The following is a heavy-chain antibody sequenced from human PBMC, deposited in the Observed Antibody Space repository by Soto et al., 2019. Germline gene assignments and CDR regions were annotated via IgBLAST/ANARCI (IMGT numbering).Heavy chain of an antibody. CDR2: IWYDGSNK. J-gene: IGHJ4*02. V-gene: IGHV3-33*01. Sequence: PGGSLRLSCAASGFTFSSYGMHWVRQAPGKGLEWVAVIWYDGSNKYYADSVKGRFTISRDNSKNTLYLQMNSLRAEDTAVYYCARERFSYDSSVFSPYGGQGTRVPVSS. CDR1: GFTFSSYG. D-gene: IGHD3-22*01. CDR3: ARERFSYDSSVFSPY.